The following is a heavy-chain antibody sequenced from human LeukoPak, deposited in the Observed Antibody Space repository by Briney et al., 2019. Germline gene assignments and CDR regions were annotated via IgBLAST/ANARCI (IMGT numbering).Heavy chain of an antibody. CDR1: GFTVSSNY. D-gene: IGHD3-10*01. J-gene: IGHJ4*02. CDR2: IYSGGST. V-gene: IGHV3-53*01. Sequence: GGSLRFSCAASGFTVSSNYMSWVRQAPGKGLEWVSVIYSGGSTYYADSVKGRFTISRYNSKNTLYLQMNSLRAEDTAVYYCARQLWFGESPIDYWGQGTLVTVSS. CDR3: ARQLWFGESPIDY.